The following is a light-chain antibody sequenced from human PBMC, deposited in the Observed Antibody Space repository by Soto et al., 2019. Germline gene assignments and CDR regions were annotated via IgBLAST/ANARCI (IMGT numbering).Light chain of an antibody. Sequence: EIVLTQSPATLSLTAGERATLSCRASESVSSYLAWYQQKPGQPPRLLIYDASMATGIPARFSGSGSGTGFTLTISNLVPEDFAVYYCQQRRNWPPTFGGGTKVEIK. CDR2: DAS. J-gene: IGKJ4*01. V-gene: IGKV3-11*01. CDR1: ESVSSY. CDR3: QQRRNWPPT.